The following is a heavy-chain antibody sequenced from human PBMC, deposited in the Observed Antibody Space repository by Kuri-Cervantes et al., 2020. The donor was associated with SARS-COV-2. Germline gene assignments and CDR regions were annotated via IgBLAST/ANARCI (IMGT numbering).Heavy chain of an antibody. J-gene: IGHJ4*02. Sequence: GESLKISCAASGFTFSNYWMTWVRQAPGKGLEWVANIKQDGSEKYYVDSVKGRFTISRDNAKNSLYLQMNSLRAEDTAVYYCAKDKSVNFAKNYFDYWGQGTLVTVSS. CDR2: IKQDGSEK. D-gene: IGHD3-9*01. CDR3: AKDKSVNFAKNYFDY. CDR1: GFTFSNYW. V-gene: IGHV3-7*01.